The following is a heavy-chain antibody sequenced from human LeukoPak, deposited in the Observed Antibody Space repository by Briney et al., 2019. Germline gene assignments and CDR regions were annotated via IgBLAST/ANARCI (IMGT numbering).Heavy chain of an antibody. CDR1: GGSISSYY. D-gene: IGHD5-12*01. CDR2: IYYSGST. Sequence: SETLSLTCTVSGGSISSYYWIWIRRPPGKGLEWIGYIYYSGSTNYNPSLKSRLNISVDTSKNQFSLNLSSVTAADTAVYYCARGGAIAATIYSYWGQGTLVTVSS. V-gene: IGHV4-59*01. CDR3: ARGGAIAATIYSY. J-gene: IGHJ4*02.